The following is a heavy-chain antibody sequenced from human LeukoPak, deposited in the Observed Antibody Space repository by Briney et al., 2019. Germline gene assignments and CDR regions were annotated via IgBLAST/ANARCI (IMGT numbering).Heavy chain of an antibody. CDR2: IYSSEST. D-gene: IGHD3-22*01. J-gene: IGHJ3*02. Sequence: SETLSLTCTVSGNSISSRTYYWSWIRQHPGKGLERIGYIYSSESTYYNPSLKSRVTISGETSKNKFCLRLTSVTAADTAVYYCARGDYDSSGYYVTYDGFDIWGQGKMVTVSS. CDR1: GNSISSRTYY. CDR3: ARGDYDSSGYYVTYDGFDI. V-gene: IGHV4-31*03.